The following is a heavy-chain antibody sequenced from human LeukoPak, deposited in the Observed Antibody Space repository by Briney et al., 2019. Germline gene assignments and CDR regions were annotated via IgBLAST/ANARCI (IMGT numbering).Heavy chain of an antibody. CDR1: GGSISSSSYY. D-gene: IGHD2-2*01. J-gene: IGHJ3*02. Sequence: SETLSLTCTVSGGSISSSSYYWGWIRQPPGKGLEWIGSIYYSGSTYYNPSLKSRVTISVDTSKNQFSLKLSSVTAADTAVYYCVKSNSRYQPWTLDIWGRGTMVTVSS. V-gene: IGHV4-39*07. CDR3: VKSNSRYQPWTLDI. CDR2: IYYSGST.